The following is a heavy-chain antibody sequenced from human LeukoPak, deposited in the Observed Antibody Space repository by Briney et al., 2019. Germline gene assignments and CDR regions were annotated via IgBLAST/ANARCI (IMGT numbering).Heavy chain of an antibody. CDR2: IYHSGST. J-gene: IGHJ3*02. Sequence: PSETLSLTCAVSGYSISSGYYWGWIRPPPGKGLEWIGSIYHSGSTYYNPSLKSRVTISVDTSKNQFSLKLSSVTAADTAVYYCARTTSYDFWSGYSSERAFDIWGQGTMVTVSS. V-gene: IGHV4-38-2*01. CDR1: GYSISSGYY. D-gene: IGHD3-3*01. CDR3: ARTTSYDFWSGYSSERAFDI.